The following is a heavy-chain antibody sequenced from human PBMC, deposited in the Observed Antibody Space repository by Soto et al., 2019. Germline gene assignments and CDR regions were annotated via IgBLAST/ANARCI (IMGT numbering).Heavy chain of an antibody. J-gene: IGHJ4*02. CDR1: GGSFRGYY. D-gene: IGHD3-10*01. CDR2: INHSGST. V-gene: IGHV4-34*01. Sequence: QVQLQQWGAGLLKPSETLSLTCAVYGGSFRGYYWSWIRQPPGKALEWTGEINHSGSTNYNPSLQSRVTISVDTSKNQFSLKLGSVSAADTAVYYCARDGSRGTKVRGVIRYWGQGTLVTVS. CDR3: ARDGSRGTKVRGVIRY.